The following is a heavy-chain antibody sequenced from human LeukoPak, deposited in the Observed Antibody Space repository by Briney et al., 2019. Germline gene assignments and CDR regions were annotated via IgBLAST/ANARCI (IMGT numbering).Heavy chain of an antibody. Sequence: SETLSLTCTVSGGSIRSYYWSWIRQPPGKGLEWIGYIYYSGSTNYNPSLKSRVTISVDTSKNQFSLKLSSVTAADTAVYYCARGDMVRGVIIPYFDYWGQGTLVTVSS. CDR3: ARGDMVRGVIIPYFDY. J-gene: IGHJ4*02. D-gene: IGHD3-10*01. CDR1: GGSIRSYY. CDR2: IYYSGST. V-gene: IGHV4-59*01.